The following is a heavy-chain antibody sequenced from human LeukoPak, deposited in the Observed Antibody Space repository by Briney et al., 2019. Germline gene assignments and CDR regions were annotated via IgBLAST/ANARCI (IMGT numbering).Heavy chain of an antibody. CDR1: GGTFSSYA. D-gene: IGHD6-19*01. J-gene: IGHJ4*02. Sequence: ASVKVSCKASGGTFSSYAISWVRQAPGQGLEWMGRIIPILGIANYAQKFQGRVTITADKSTSTAYMELSSLRSEDTAMYYCARGYSSGWYYFDYWGQGTLVTVSS. CDR3: ARGYSSGWYYFDY. V-gene: IGHV1-69*04. CDR2: IIPILGIA.